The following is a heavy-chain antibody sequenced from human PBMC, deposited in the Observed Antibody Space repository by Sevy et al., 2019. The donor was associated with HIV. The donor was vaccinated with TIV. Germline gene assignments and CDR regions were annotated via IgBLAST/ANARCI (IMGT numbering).Heavy chain of an antibody. J-gene: IGHJ4*02. Sequence: GGSLRLSCAASGLTFSSYAMSWVRQAPGKGLEWVSAISGSGGSTYYADSVKGRFTISRDNSKNTLYLQMNSLRAEDTAVYHCAKYGGSYQNFDYWGQGTLVTVSS. CDR2: ISGSGGST. CDR3: AKYGGSYQNFDY. V-gene: IGHV3-23*01. CDR1: GLTFSSYA. D-gene: IGHD1-26*01.